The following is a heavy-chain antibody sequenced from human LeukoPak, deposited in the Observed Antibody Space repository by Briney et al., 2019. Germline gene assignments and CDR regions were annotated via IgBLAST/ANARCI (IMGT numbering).Heavy chain of an antibody. V-gene: IGHV1-2*02. Sequence: ASVKVSCKASGYTFTGYYMHWVPQAPGQGLEWMGWINPNSGGTNYAQKFQGRVTMTRDTSISTAYMELSRLRSDDTAVYYCARGTVNIVVVPAATHTGEYFQHWGQGTLVTVSS. CDR2: INPNSGGT. CDR3: ARGTVNIVVVPAATHTGEYFQH. CDR1: GYTFTGYY. J-gene: IGHJ1*01. D-gene: IGHD2-2*01.